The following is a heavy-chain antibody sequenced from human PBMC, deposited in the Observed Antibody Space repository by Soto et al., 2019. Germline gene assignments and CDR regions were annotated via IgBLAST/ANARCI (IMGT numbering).Heavy chain of an antibody. Sequence: QITLKESGPPLVKPTQTLTLTCTSSGFSLRTTGVGVGWIRQPPGKALEWLGIYYWDDDKRYSPSLKNRLTLTNDISKSQVVLTLTNMDPVDTATYYCAHTWGLPFDYWGQGTLVIVSS. CDR3: AHTWGLPFDY. CDR2: YYWDDDK. D-gene: IGHD3-16*01. J-gene: IGHJ4*02. CDR1: GFSLRTTGVG. V-gene: IGHV2-5*02.